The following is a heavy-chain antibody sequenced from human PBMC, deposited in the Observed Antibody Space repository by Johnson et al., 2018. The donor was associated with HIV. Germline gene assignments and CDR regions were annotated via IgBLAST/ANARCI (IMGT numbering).Heavy chain of an antibody. CDR2: ISSSGNTI. CDR1: GFTFSDYY. V-gene: IGHV3-11*04. J-gene: IGHJ3*02. CDR3: ARAGRFGELLYWYAFDI. Sequence: QVHLVESGGGLVQPGGSLRLSCAASGFTFSDYYMIWIRQAPGKGLEWVSYISSSGNTIYYADSVKGRFTISRDNAKNSLYLQMNSLRAGDTAVYYCARAGRFGELLYWYAFDIWGQGTMVTVSS. D-gene: IGHD3-10*01.